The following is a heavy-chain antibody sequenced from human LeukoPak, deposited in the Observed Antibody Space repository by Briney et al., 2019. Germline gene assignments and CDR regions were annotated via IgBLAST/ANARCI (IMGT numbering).Heavy chain of an antibody. V-gene: IGHV4-34*01. CDR2: INHSGGT. D-gene: IGHD6-6*01. Sequence: SETLSLTCAVYGGSFSGYYWSWIRQPPGKGLEWIGEINHSGGTNYNPSLKSRVTISVDTSKNQFSLKLSSVTAADTAVCYCASSIADRRRDSRPWGQGTLVTVSS. CDR3: ASSIADRRRDSRP. J-gene: IGHJ5*02. CDR1: GGSFSGYY.